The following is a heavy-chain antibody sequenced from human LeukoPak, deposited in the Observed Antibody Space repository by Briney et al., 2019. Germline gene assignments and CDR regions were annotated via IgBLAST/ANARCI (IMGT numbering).Heavy chain of an antibody. V-gene: IGHV4-34*01. CDR1: GGSFRGYY. CDR2: INHSGST. D-gene: IGHD3-3*01. CDR3: ARGGYDFWSGYYTDWFDP. Sequence: SETLSLTCAVYGGSFRGYYWSWIRQPPGKGLEWIGEINHSGSTNYNPSLKSRVTISVDTSKNQFSLKLSSVTAADTAVYYCARGGYDFWSGYYTDWFDPWGQGTLVTVSS. J-gene: IGHJ5*02.